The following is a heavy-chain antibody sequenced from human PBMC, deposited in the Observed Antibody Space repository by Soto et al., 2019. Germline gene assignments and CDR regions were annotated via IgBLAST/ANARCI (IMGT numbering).Heavy chain of an antibody. V-gene: IGHV3-30-3*01. D-gene: IGHD1-20*01. J-gene: IGHJ4*02. CDR2: ISFDGTHK. Sequence: GGSLRLSCAASGFTFSSYAMHWVRQAPGKGLEWVAVISFDGTHKNYPDSVKGRFTISRDNSKKTLYLQMSSLRAEDTAVYYCARDTSEVTGITGEFDYWGQGTLVTVSS. CDR1: GFTFSSYA. CDR3: ARDTSEVTGITGEFDY.